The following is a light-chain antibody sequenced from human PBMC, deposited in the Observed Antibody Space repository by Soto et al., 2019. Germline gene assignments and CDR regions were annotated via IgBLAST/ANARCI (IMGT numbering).Light chain of an antibody. V-gene: IGKV3-15*01. CDR2: GAS. CDR3: QQYNIWPPIT. CDR1: ESVSTN. J-gene: IGKJ5*01. Sequence: EIEMTQSPSTLSLAPWERFTLSCSASESVSTNLAWYRQKAGQAPRLLIYGASTRATGIPARFSGSGSGTEFTLTITSLQSEDIALYYCQQYNIWPPITFGQGTRLEIK.